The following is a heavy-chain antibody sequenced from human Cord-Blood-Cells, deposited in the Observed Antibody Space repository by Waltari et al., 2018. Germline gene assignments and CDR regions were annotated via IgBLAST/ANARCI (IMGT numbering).Heavy chain of an antibody. J-gene: IGHJ4*02. Sequence: QVQLVQSGAEGKKPGSSVEVACKASGGTFSSYAISCVRQAPGQGLEWMGGIIPILGIANDAQKFQGRVTITADKSTSTAYMELSSLRSEDTAVYYCARDSSGYLAYFDYWGQGTLVTVSS. CDR1: GGTFSSYA. CDR2: IIPILGIA. V-gene: IGHV1-69*10. CDR3: ARDSSGYLAYFDY. D-gene: IGHD3-22*01.